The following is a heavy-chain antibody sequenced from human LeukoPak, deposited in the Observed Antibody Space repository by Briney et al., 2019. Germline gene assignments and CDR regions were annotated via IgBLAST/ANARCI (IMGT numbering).Heavy chain of an antibody. CDR3: ARDVIGDDSSGYYSIPFDY. V-gene: IGHV3-33*01. Sequence: WGSLSLSCSASAFTISSIGMHRVRQAPGKGREWVVVIWYDGNNKYYAVAVKGRFTISRDNSKNTLYLQMNSLRAEDTAVYYCARDVIGDDSSGYYSIPFDYWGQGTLVTVSS. J-gene: IGHJ4*02. D-gene: IGHD3-22*01. CDR1: AFTISSIG. CDR2: IWYDGNNK.